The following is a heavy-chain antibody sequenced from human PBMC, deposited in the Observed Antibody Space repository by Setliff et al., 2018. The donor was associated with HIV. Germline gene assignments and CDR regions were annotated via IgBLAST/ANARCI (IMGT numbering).Heavy chain of an antibody. J-gene: IGHJ4*02. D-gene: IGHD3-10*01. V-gene: IGHV3-48*01. CDR1: GLPFRTYS. Sequence: HPGGSLRLSCVVSGLPFRTYSMNWVRQAPGKGLEWISYIASSSSPIYYADSVQGRFTISRDNDKNSVFLQMNTLRVEDTAVYYCARAEVAMVRGHDYWGQGTLVTVSS. CDR2: IASSSSPI. CDR3: ARAEVAMVRGHDY.